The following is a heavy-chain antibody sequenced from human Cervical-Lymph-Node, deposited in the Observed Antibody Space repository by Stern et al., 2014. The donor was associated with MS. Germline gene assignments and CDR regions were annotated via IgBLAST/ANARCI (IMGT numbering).Heavy chain of an antibody. V-gene: IGHV1-46*01. CDR3: ARDRYYDSSGYGGFDY. D-gene: IGHD3-22*01. Sequence: QVQLVQSGAEVKKPGASGQVSCKASGYTFTSYYMPWVRQAPGQGLEWLGILNPSGGSTSYAQKFQGRVTMTRDTSTSTVYMELSSLRSEDTAVYYCARDRYYDSSGYGGFDYWGQGTLVTVSS. CDR1: GYTFTSYY. J-gene: IGHJ4*02. CDR2: LNPSGGST.